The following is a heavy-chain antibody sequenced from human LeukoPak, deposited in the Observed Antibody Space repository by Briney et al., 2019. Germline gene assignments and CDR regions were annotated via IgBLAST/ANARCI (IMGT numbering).Heavy chain of an antibody. D-gene: IGHD6-19*01. J-gene: IGHJ4*02. Sequence: GGSLRLSCAASGFTFSGADIHWVRQASGKGLEWVGRIRSKANSYATAYAASVKGRFTISRDDSKNTAYLQTNSLKTEDTAVYYCTIPVTVADDGGGYWGQGTLVTVSS. CDR1: GFTFSGAD. CDR3: TIPVTVADDGGGY. CDR2: IRSKANSYAT. V-gene: IGHV3-73*01.